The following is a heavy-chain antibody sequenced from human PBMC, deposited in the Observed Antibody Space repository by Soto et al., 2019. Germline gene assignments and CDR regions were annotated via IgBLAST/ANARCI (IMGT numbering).Heavy chain of an antibody. CDR2: INPSGGRT. Sequence: QVQLVQSGAEVKKPGASVKVSCKSSGYTFTTYHMHWVRQAPGQGLEWMGIINPSGGRTSYPQQFQGRVTMTRGTSTSTVYLELSSLRSEDTAVYYCARATVTTMVDYFDYWGQGTLVTVSS. CDR1: GYTFTTYH. J-gene: IGHJ4*02. CDR3: ARATVTTMVDYFDY. V-gene: IGHV1-46*01. D-gene: IGHD4-17*01.